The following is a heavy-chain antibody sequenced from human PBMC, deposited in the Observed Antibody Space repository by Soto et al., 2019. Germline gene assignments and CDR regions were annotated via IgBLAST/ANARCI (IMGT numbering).Heavy chain of an antibody. CDR2: INGSGGST. V-gene: IGHV3-23*01. Sequence: EVQLLESGGGLVQPGGSLRLSCAASGFTFSSYAMSWVRQAPGKGLEWVSAINGSGGSTYYADSVKGRFTISRDNSKNTLYLQMNSLRAEDTAVYYCAKGQGLRYFDWLSRGGFDYWGQGTLVTVSS. CDR3: AKGQGLRYFDWLSRGGFDY. CDR1: GFTFSSYA. D-gene: IGHD3-9*01. J-gene: IGHJ4*02.